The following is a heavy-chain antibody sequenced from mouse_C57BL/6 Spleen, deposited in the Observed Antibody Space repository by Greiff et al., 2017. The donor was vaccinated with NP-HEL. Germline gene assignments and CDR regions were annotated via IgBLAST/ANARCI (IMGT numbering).Heavy chain of an antibody. V-gene: IGHV1-54*01. CDR2: INPGSGGT. CDR3: ARTLYVLMDY. Sequence: QVQLQQSGAELVRPGTSVKVSCKASGYAFTNYLIEWVQQRPGQGLEWIGVINPGSGGTNYNEKFKGKATLTADKSSSTAYMQLSSLTSEDSAVYFCARTLYVLMDYWGQGTSVTVSS. CDR1: GYAFTNYL. J-gene: IGHJ4*01. D-gene: IGHD2-12*01.